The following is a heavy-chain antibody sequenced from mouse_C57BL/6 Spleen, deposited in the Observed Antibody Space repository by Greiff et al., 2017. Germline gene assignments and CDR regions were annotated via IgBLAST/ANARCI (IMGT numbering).Heavy chain of an antibody. V-gene: IGHV1-69*01. CDR2: IDPSDSYT. CDR1: GYTFTSYW. J-gene: IGHJ1*03. D-gene: IGHD4-1*01. CDR3: ARGKLGPHWYFDV. Sequence: QVQLQQSGAELVMPGASVKLSCKASGYTFTSYWMRWVKQRPGQGLEWIGEIDPSDSYTNYNQKFKGKSTLTVDKSSSTAYMQLSSLTSEDSAVYDCARGKLGPHWYFDVWGTGTTVTVSS.